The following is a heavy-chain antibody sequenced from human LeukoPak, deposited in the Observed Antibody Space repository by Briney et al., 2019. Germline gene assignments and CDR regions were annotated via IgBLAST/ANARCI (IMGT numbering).Heavy chain of an antibody. CDR2: ISSSSSYI. J-gene: IGHJ3*02. Sequence: GGSLRLSCAASGFTFSSYSMNWVRQAPGKGLEWVSSISSSSSYIYYADSVKGRFTICRDNAKNALYLQMNSLRAEDTAVYYCARALYGTDDAFDIWGQGTMVTVSS. V-gene: IGHV3-21*01. D-gene: IGHD4-17*01. CDR1: GFTFSSYS. CDR3: ARALYGTDDAFDI.